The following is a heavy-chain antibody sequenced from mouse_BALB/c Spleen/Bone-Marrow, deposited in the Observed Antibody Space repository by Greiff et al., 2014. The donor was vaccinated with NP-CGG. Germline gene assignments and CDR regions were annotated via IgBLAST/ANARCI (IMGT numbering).Heavy chain of an antibody. Sequence: VHLVESGAELVKPGASVKLSCKASGYTFTSYYMYWVKKRPGQGLEWIGEINHSNGGDDFNEKFKIKATLTVDKSSSTAYMQLSSLTSEDSAVYYCTTSRGYNWFAYWGQGTLVTVSA. D-gene: IGHD2-2*01. CDR1: GYTFTSYY. CDR3: TTSRGYNWFAY. CDR2: INHSNGGD. J-gene: IGHJ3*01. V-gene: IGHV1S16*01.